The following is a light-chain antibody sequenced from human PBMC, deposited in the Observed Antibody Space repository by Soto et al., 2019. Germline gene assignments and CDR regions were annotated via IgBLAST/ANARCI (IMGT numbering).Light chain of an antibody. CDR1: QSVTSSC. Sequence: EIVLTQSPATLSLSPGERAPLSFRASQSVTSSCLAWYQRKPGQAPRLLLHTTSTRATDIPPRFSGSGSGTDFTLTISGLEPEDCAVYYCQHHGSSLTWTFGQGTKVDIK. CDR3: QHHGSSLTWT. J-gene: IGKJ1*01. V-gene: IGKV3-20*01. CDR2: TTS.